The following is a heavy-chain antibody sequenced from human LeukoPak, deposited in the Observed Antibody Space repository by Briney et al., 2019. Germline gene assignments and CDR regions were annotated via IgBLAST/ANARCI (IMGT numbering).Heavy chain of an antibody. D-gene: IGHD3-10*01. CDR1: GFTVSIYG. J-gene: IGHJ4*02. V-gene: IGHV3-30*18. Sequence: GRSLRLSCAASGFTVSIYGMHWVRQAPGKGLECVAVISYDGSNKYYADSVKGRFTISRDNSKNTLYLKMNRLRAEDTAVYYCAKDRRYYGWGSYMDYWGQGALVTVSS. CDR2: ISYDGSNK. CDR3: AKDRRYYGWGSYMDY.